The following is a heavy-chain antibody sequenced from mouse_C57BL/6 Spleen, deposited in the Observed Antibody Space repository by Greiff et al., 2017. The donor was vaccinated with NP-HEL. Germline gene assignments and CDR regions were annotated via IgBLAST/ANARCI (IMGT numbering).Heavy chain of an antibody. V-gene: IGHV1-69*01. CDR1: GYTFTSYW. J-gene: IGHJ2*01. CDR3: ARVGYYGSSYY. D-gene: IGHD1-1*01. CDR2: IDPSDSYT. Sequence: VQLQQPGAELVMPGASVKLSCKASGYTFTSYWMHWVKQRPGQGLEWIGEIDPSDSYTNYNQKFKGKSTLTVDKSSSTAYMQLSSLTSEDSAVYYCARVGYYGSSYYWGQGTTLTVSS.